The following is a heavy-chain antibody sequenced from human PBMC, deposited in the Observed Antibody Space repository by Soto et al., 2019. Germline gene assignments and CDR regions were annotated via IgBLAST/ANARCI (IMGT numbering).Heavy chain of an antibody. CDR2: IWYDGSNM. CDR3: GRGIDYGNYAIDY. V-gene: IGHV3-33*01. J-gene: IGHJ4*02. Sequence: GSLLLACSTSGFNFINTGMHGVRQAPGKGLEWVAVIWYDGSNMFYADSVKGRFTISRDNSKNTLFLQMNSLRGEDTAVYYCGRGIDYGNYAIDYWGQGTLVTVSS. D-gene: IGHD4-17*01. CDR1: GFNFINTG.